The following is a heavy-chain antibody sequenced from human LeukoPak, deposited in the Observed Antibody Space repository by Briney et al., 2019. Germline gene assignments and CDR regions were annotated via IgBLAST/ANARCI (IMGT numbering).Heavy chain of an antibody. Sequence: PGGSLRLSCAASGFTFSRYGMHWVRQAPGKGLEWVSFTRFDGKNKYYADSVKGRFTISRDNAKNSLYLQMNSLRAEDTAVYYCARDLRWSNPLSFGYWGQGTLVTVSS. CDR1: GFTFSRYG. J-gene: IGHJ4*02. V-gene: IGHV3-30*02. CDR3: ARDLRWSNPLSFGY. D-gene: IGHD4-23*01. CDR2: TRFDGKNK.